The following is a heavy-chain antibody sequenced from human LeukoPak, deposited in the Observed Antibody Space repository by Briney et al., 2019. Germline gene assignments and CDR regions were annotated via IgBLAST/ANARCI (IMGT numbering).Heavy chain of an antibody. CDR1: GGSITSYY. V-gene: IGHV4-4*07. D-gene: IGHD3-9*01. CDR2: IYITGST. Sequence: SETLSLTCTVSGGSITSYYWSWIRQSAGKGLEWIGRIYITGSTTYNPSLKSRVTMSLDTSKNQFSLKLSSVTAADTAVYYCARAGYDILTGYYNAAGDWFDPWGQGTLVTVSS. CDR3: ARAGYDILTGYYNAAGDWFDP. J-gene: IGHJ5*02.